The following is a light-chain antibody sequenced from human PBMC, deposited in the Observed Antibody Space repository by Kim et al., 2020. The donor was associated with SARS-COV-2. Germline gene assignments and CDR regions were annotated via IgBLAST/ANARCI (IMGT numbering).Light chain of an antibody. CDR1: QSVSSSY. V-gene: IGKV3D-7*01. CDR3: QQAYNLPWT. Sequence: PGERVTLSCRASQSVSSSYLTWYQPKPGQAPRLLIYGSSTRATGIPARFSGSGSGTDFTLTLSSLQPEDFAVYYCQQAYNLPWTFGQGTTV. J-gene: IGKJ1*01. CDR2: GSS.